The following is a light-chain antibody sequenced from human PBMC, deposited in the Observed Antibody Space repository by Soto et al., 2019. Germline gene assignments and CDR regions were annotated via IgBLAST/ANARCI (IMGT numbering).Light chain of an antibody. CDR1: TGAVTIDYY. V-gene: IGLV7-43*01. CDR3: LLYFGGQLGV. Sequence: QAVVTQEPSLTVSPGGTVTLTCASSTGAVTIDYYPNWFQQRPGQAPRALIYSTNNKYSWTPARFSGSLLGGKAALTLSGVQHADEADYYCLLYFGGQLGVFGGGTQLTVL. J-gene: IGLJ2*01. CDR2: STN.